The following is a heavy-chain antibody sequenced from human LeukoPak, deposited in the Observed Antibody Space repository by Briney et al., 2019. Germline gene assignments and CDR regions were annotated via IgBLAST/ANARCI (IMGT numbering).Heavy chain of an antibody. Sequence: SSVNVSCKASVCTFSSYSSSWLRQAGGQGLDWMGGIIPIFGTANYAQKFHGSVTITADEPTSPAYMELSRLRSEATAVYYCARDVLTGPDYYYYGMDVWGQGTTVTVSS. J-gene: IGHJ6*02. V-gene: IGHV1-69*13. CDR2: IIPIFGTA. D-gene: IGHD3-10*01. CDR3: ARDVLTGPDYYYYGMDV. CDR1: VCTFSSYS.